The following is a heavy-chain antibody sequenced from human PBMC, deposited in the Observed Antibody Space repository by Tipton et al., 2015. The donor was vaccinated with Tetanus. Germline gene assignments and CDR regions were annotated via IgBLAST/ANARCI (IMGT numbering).Heavy chain of an antibody. Sequence: TLSLTCTVSGGSMISYYWSWIRQPAGKGLEWIGRIYTSGSTNYNPSLKSRVTMSLDTSKNQFSLNLSSVTAADTAVYFCARVEDLWSFVIDYWGPGTHVTVSS. D-gene: IGHD2-21*01. CDR2: IYTSGST. CDR3: ARVEDLWSFVIDY. J-gene: IGHJ4*02. CDR1: GGSMISYY. V-gene: IGHV4-4*07.